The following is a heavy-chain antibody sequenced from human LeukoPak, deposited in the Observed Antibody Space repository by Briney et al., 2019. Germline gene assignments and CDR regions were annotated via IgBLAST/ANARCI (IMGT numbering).Heavy chain of an antibody. CDR2: IYSSGST. V-gene: IGHV4-4*07. J-gene: IGHJ4*01. CDR1: GGSITSYY. D-gene: IGHD2-15*01. CDR3: ARARGRLLLVDY. Sequence: PSETLSLTCTVSGGSITSYYWNWIRQPAGKGLEWIGRIYSSGSTDYNPSLKSRVTMSVDTSKNQFSLNLSSVTAADSAVYHCARARGRLLLVDYWGHGTLVTVSS.